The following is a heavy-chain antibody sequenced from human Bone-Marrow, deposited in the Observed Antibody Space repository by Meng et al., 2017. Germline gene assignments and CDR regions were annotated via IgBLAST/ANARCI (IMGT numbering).Heavy chain of an antibody. D-gene: IGHD6-13*01. Sequence: GSLRLSCTASGGSISSYYWSWIRQPPGKGLEWIGYIYYSGSTNYNPSLKSRVTISVDTSKNQFSLKLSSVTAADTAVYYCARVSSSWHGYGMDVWGQGTTVTVSS. CDR2: IYYSGST. CDR1: GGSISSYY. CDR3: ARVSSSWHGYGMDV. J-gene: IGHJ6*02. V-gene: IGHV4-59*01.